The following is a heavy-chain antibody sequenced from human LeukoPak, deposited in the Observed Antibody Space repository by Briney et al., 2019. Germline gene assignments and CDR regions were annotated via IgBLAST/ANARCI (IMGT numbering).Heavy chain of an antibody. CDR2: IHYSGTS. J-gene: IGHJ4*02. CDR1: GGSIRSDY. CDR3: ARDRSAREGFDL. D-gene: IGHD6-19*01. Sequence: SETLSLTCTVSGGSIRSDYWSWIRQPPGKGLEWIGYIHYSGTSNYNPSLKSRVSMSVDTSKNQFSLILSSVTAADTAVCFCARDRSAREGFDLWGQGTLVIVSS. V-gene: IGHV4-59*01.